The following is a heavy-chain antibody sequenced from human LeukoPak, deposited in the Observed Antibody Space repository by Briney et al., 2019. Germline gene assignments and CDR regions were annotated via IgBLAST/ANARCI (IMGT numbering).Heavy chain of an antibody. V-gene: IGHV4-39*01. D-gene: IGHD5-18*01. CDR3: ARLGYSYGQVDY. Sequence: KPSETLSLTCTVSGGSISSSSYYWGWLRQPAGKGLEWIGSIYHSGSTYYNPSLKSRVTISVDTSKNQFSLKLSSVTAADTAVYYCARLGYSYGQVDYWGQGTLVTVSS. CDR1: GGSISSSSYY. CDR2: IYHSGST. J-gene: IGHJ4*02.